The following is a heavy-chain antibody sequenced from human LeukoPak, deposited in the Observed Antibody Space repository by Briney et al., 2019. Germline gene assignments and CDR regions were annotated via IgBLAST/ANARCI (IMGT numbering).Heavy chain of an antibody. J-gene: IGHJ6*03. D-gene: IGHD6-19*01. CDR3: ARGRHSSGWYVSDYYYYYMDV. CDR1: GYTFTSYY. V-gene: IGHV1-46*01. Sequence: ASVKVSCKASGYTFTSYYMHWVRQAPGQGLEWMGIINPSGGSTSYAQKFQGRVTMTRDMSTSTVYMELSSLRSEDTAVYYCARGRHSSGWYVSDYYYYYMDVWGKGTTVTISS. CDR2: INPSGGST.